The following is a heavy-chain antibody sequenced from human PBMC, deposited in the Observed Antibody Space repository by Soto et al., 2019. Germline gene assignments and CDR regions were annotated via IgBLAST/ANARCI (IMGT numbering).Heavy chain of an antibody. CDR2: INDRGSI. CDR1: GGSFSGYY. J-gene: IGHJ2*01. V-gene: IGHV4-34*01. Sequence: QVQLQQWGAGPLRPLETLSLTCGVSGGSFSGYYWAWIRQSPGKGLEWIGEINDRGSINYNPSLKSRDSISDDPSKNTYSLNLRSVTAADTAVYYCARESHDILTGPPWVWYFDLWGRGTLVTVSS. D-gene: IGHD3-9*01. CDR3: ARESHDILTGPPWVWYFDL.